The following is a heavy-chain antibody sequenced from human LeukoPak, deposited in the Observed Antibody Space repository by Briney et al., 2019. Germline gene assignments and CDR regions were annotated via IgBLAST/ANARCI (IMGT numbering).Heavy chain of an antibody. Sequence: GGSLRLSCAASGFTFSSYAMSWVRQAPGKGLEWVSAISGSGGSTYYADSVKGRFTISRDNSKNTFYLQMNGLRAEDTAVYYCARDGPRPPFSYADYWGQGTLVTVSS. J-gene: IGHJ4*02. CDR2: ISGSGGST. D-gene: IGHD3-16*01. CDR3: ARDGPRPPFSYADY. V-gene: IGHV3-23*01. CDR1: GFTFSSYA.